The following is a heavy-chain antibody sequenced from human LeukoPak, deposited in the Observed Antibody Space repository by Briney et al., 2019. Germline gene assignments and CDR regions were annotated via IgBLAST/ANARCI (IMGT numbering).Heavy chain of an antibody. D-gene: IGHD2-2*01. Sequence: SETLSLTCTVSGGSISSSSYYWGWIRQPPGKGLEWIGEINHSGSTNYNPSLKSRVTISVDTSKNQFSLKLSSVTAADTAVYYCARASSSPYYFDYWGQGTLVTVSS. J-gene: IGHJ4*02. V-gene: IGHV4-39*07. CDR1: GGSISSSSYY. CDR3: ARASSSPYYFDY. CDR2: INHSGST.